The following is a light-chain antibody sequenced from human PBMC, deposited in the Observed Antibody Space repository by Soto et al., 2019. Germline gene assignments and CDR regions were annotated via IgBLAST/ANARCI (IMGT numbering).Light chain of an antibody. CDR3: TSYAGNNNSFYV. CDR2: RNN. CDR1: GSNIESNY. V-gene: IGLV1-47*01. J-gene: IGLJ1*01. Sequence: QSVRTQPPSASGTPGQRVTISCSGSGSNIESNYVYWYQQLPGTAPRLLIYRNNQRPSGVPDRFSGSKSGNTASLTVSGLQAEDEADYYCTSYAGNNNSFYVFGTGTKVTVL.